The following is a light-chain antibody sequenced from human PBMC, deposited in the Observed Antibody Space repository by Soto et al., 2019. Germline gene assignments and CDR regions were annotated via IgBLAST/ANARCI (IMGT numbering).Light chain of an antibody. Sequence: QSVLTQPPSVSGAPGQRVTISCTGSSSNIGAGYDIHWYQQLPGTAPKLLIYGNMNRPSGVPDRFSGSKSGTSASLAITGLQAEDEADYYCQSYDSSMSGSVVFGGGTKLTVL. CDR3: QSYDSSMSGSVV. CDR2: GNM. J-gene: IGLJ2*01. V-gene: IGLV1-40*01. CDR1: SSNIGAGYD.